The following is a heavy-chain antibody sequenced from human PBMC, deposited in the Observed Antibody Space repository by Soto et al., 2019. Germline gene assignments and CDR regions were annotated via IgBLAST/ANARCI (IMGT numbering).Heavy chain of an antibody. D-gene: IGHD2-15*01. Sequence: QVQLVESGGGLVQPGRSLRLSCAASGVTFSSYAMHWVRQAPGKGLEWVAVISYDGSNKYYADSVKGRFTISRDNSNNTLYLHINSLRAADTAVYYCARGGWSLVTDYYVDYWGQGTMFNVSS. V-gene: IGHV3-30-3*01. CDR2: ISYDGSNK. J-gene: IGHJ4*02. CDR3: ARGGWSLVTDYYVDY. CDR1: GVTFSSYA.